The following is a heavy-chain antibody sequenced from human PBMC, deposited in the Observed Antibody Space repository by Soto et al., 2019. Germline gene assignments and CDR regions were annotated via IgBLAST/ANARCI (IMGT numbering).Heavy chain of an antibody. V-gene: IGHV3-33*01. J-gene: IGHJ4*02. CDR2: IWYDGSIT. CDR1: GFTFSNYG. Sequence: GGSLRLSCVTSGFTFSNYGFHWVRQAPGKGLEWVAVIWYDGSITYYADSVKGRFTISRDQSKNTLYLQMNSLRAEDTAVYSCARDLGTTNYYFDYWGQGTLVTVPQ. D-gene: IGHD1-26*01. CDR3: ARDLGTTNYYFDY.